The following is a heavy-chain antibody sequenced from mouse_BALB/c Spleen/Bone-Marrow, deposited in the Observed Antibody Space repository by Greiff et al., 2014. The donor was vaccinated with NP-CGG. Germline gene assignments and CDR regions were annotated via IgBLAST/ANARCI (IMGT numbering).Heavy chain of an antibody. Sequence: VQLQQSGPGLVKPSQSLSLTCTVTGYSITSDYAWNWIRQFPGNKLEWMGYINYSGSTSYSPSLKSRISITRDTSKNQFFLQLNSVTTEDTATYYCARGSHFDYWGQGTTLTVSS. CDR2: INYSGST. V-gene: IGHV3-2*02. CDR3: ARGSHFDY. CDR1: GYSITSDYA. J-gene: IGHJ2*01.